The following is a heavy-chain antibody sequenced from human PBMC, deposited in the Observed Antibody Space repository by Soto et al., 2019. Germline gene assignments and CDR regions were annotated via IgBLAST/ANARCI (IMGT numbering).Heavy chain of an antibody. J-gene: IGHJ6*02. CDR3: AREEYSSSSYYYYGMDV. CDR1: GGTFSSYA. Sequence: QVQLVQSGAEVKKPGSSVKVSCKASGGTFSSYAISWVRQAPGQGLEWMGGIIPIFGTANYAQKLQGRVTITADESTSTAYMELSSLRSEDTAVYYCAREEYSSSSYYYYGMDVWGQGTTVTVSS. D-gene: IGHD6-6*01. V-gene: IGHV1-69*01. CDR2: IIPIFGTA.